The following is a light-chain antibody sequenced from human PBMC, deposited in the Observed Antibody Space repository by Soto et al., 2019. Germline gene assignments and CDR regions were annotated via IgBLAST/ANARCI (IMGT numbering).Light chain of an antibody. V-gene: IGKV3-15*01. Sequence: EIGMTQSPATLSVSPAERATLSCRASQSVSSKLAWYQQKPGQAPRLLIYAASTRATGIPARFSASGSGQEFTLTITSLQSEDFAVYYSQQYSNWPPNTFGQGTKLEIK. CDR3: QQYSNWPPNT. J-gene: IGKJ2*01. CDR2: AAS. CDR1: QSVSSK.